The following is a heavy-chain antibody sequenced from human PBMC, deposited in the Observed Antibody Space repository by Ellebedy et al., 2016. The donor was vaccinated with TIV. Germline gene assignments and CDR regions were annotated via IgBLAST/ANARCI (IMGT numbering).Heavy chain of an antibody. CDR1: GFTFDDYT. V-gene: IGHV3-43*01. D-gene: IGHD2/OR15-2a*01. CDR3: AKPNIPGMSGFQSNRYYFDY. J-gene: IGHJ4*02. Sequence: GGSLRLSCAASGFTFDDYTMHWVRQAPGKGLEWVSLISWDGGSTYYADSVKGRFTISRDNSKNSLYLQMNSLRTEDTALYYCAKPNIPGMSGFQSNRYYFDYWGQGTLVTVSS. CDR2: ISWDGGST.